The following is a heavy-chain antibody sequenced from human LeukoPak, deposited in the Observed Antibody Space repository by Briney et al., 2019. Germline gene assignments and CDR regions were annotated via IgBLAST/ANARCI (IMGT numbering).Heavy chain of an antibody. D-gene: IGHD1-1*01. CDR3: ARDPRTVRI. V-gene: IGHV3-11*04. J-gene: IGHJ4*02. CDR2: ISGNGGVI. Sequence: GGSLRLSCAASGFTFSDNYMTWVRQAPGKGLEWLSYISGNGGVIQYADSVKGRFTISRDNAKNLLYLQMDSLRGEDTAIYYCARDPRTVRIWGQGTLVTVSX. CDR1: GFTFSDNY.